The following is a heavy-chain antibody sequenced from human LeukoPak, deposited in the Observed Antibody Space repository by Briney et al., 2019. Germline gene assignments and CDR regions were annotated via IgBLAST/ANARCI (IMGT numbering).Heavy chain of an antibody. CDR1: GGSISSYY. V-gene: IGHV4-59*08. Sequence: SETLSLTCTVSGGSISSYYWSWIRQPPGKGPEWIGYIYYSGSTNYNPSLKSRVTISVDTSKNQFSLKLSSVTAADTAVYYCARHRLQQLVASWFDPWGQGTLVTVSS. J-gene: IGHJ5*02. D-gene: IGHD6-13*01. CDR2: IYYSGST. CDR3: ARHRLQQLVASWFDP.